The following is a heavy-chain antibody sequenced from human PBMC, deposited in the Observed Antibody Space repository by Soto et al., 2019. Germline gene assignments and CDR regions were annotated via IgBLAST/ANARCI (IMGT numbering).Heavy chain of an antibody. V-gene: IGHV4-30-4*01. CDR3: ARELAAAGNHWFDP. D-gene: IGHD6-13*01. CDR1: GGSISSGDYY. J-gene: IGHJ5*02. CDR2: IYYSGST. Sequence: SETLSLTCTVSGGSISSGDYYWSWIRQPPGKGLEWIGYIYYSGSTYYNPSLKSRVTISVDTSKNQFSLKLSSVTAADTAVYYCARELAAAGNHWFDPWGQGTLVTVSS.